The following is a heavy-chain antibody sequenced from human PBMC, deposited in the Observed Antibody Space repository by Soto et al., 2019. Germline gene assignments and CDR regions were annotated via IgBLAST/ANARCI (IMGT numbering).Heavy chain of an antibody. CDR1: GGSISSGVYY. Sequence: PSETLSLTCTVSGGSISSGVYYLSWIRQHPGKGLEWIGRIYTSGSTNYNPSLKSRVTMSVDTSKNQFSLKLSSVTAADTAVYYCARGGDYYYGMDVWGQGTTVTVSS. CDR3: ARGGDYYYGMDV. J-gene: IGHJ6*02. V-gene: IGHV4-61*02. CDR2: IYTSGST.